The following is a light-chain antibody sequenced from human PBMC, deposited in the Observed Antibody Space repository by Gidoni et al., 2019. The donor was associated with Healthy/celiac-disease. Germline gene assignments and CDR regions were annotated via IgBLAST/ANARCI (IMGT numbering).Light chain of an antibody. V-gene: IGKV1-5*01. Sequence: DIQMTQSPSTLSASVGDRVTITCRASQSISSWLAWYQQKPGKAPKLLIYDASSLESGVPSRFSGSGSGTEFTLTISSLQPDDFATYYCQHTFGQXTKLEIK. CDR3: QHT. CDR2: DAS. J-gene: IGKJ2*01. CDR1: QSISSW.